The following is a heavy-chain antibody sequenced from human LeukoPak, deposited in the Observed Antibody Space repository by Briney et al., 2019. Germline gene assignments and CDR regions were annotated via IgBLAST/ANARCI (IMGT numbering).Heavy chain of an antibody. J-gene: IGHJ4*02. V-gene: IGHV3-73*01. CDR2: IRSKTNSYAT. CDR1: GFTFSGSA. D-gene: IGHD3-16*01. CDR3: ASPINYDYVWGSTDY. Sequence: PGGSLKLPCAASGFTFSGSAIHWVRQASGKGLEWVGRIRSKTNSYATAYAASVNGRFTISRDDSKNTAYLQMNSLKTEDTAVYYCASPINYDYVWGSTDYWGQGTLVTVSS.